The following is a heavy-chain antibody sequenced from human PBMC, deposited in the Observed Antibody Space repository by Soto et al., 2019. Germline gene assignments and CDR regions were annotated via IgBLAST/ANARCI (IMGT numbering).Heavy chain of an antibody. D-gene: IGHD2-15*01. Sequence: PSETLSLTCAVYGGSFSGYYWSWVRQPPGKGLEWIGEINHSGSTNYNPSLKSRVTISVDTSKNQFSLKLSSVTAADTAVYYCARDKLLLPWSQGTLVTVSS. CDR2: INHSGST. CDR1: GGSFSGYY. J-gene: IGHJ5*02. CDR3: ARDKLLLP. V-gene: IGHV4-34*01.